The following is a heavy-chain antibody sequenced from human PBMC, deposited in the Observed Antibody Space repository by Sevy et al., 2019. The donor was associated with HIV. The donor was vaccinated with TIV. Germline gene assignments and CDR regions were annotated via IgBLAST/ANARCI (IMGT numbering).Heavy chain of an antibody. D-gene: IGHD6-25*01. J-gene: IGHJ4*02. CDR2: ISGSGGYT. V-gene: IGHV3-23*01. CDR3: EEITTAGRDY. Sequence: GGSLRLSCAASGFIFSSYVMTWVRQAPGKGREWVSTISGSGGYTYYAESVKGRFTISIDNSNNILYLQMNSLRAEDTAVYYWEEITTAGRDYWGQGTLVTVSS. CDR1: GFIFSSYV.